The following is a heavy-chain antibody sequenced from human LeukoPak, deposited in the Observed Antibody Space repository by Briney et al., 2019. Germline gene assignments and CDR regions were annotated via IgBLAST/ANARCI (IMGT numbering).Heavy chain of an antibody. V-gene: IGHV3-21*01. J-gene: IGHJ6*02. CDR3: ARDFQGGVLWFGESTYYYGMDV. CDR2: ISSSSSYI. CDR1: GFTFSSYS. Sequence: GGSLRLSCAASGFTFSSYSMNWVRQAPGKGLEWVSSISSSSSYIYYADSVKGRFTISRDNAKNSLYLQMNSLRAEDTAVYYCARDFQGGVLWFGESTYYYGMDVWGQGTTVTVSS. D-gene: IGHD3-10*01.